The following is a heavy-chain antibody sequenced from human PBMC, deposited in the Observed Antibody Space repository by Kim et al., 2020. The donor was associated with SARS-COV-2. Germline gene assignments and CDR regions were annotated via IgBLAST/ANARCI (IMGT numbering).Heavy chain of an antibody. V-gene: IGHV3-72*01. Sequence: GGSLRLSCVASGFTFSDHYMDWVRQAPGKGLEWLGRSRDKAKSYTTEYAASVRGRFTLSRDDSKNSLFLQMTSLKTEDTAVYYCARFRGGYFDYWGQGALVTVSS. J-gene: IGHJ4*02. D-gene: IGHD3-16*01. CDR2: SRDKAKSYTT. CDR3: ARFRGGYFDY. CDR1: GFTFSDHY.